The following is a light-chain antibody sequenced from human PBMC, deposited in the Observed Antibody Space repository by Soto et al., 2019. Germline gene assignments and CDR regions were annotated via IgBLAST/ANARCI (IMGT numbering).Light chain of an antibody. CDR3: QQNNSYPST. CDR1: QIISSW. CDR2: KAS. Sequence: DIQMTQSPSTLSASVGYRVTITCRASQIISSWLAWYQQKPGKAPKLLIYKASSLESGVPSRFSGSGSGTEFTLTISSLQPDDFATYYCQQNNSYPSTFGHGTKVDIK. J-gene: IGKJ3*01. V-gene: IGKV1-5*03.